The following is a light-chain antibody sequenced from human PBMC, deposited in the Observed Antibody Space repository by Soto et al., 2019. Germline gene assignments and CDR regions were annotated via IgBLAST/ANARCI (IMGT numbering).Light chain of an antibody. Sequence: EIVLTQSPGTLSLSPGERATLSCRASQSVSSSYLALYQQKPGQAPRLLIYGASSRATGIPDRFSGSGSGKDFTLTISRLEPDDFAVYYWQQYGSLYTFGQGTKVEIK. CDR3: QQYGSLYT. V-gene: IGKV3-20*01. CDR1: QSVSSSY. CDR2: GAS. J-gene: IGKJ2*01.